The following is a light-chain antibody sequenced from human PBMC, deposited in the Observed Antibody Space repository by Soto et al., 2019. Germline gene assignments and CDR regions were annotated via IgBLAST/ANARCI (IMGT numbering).Light chain of an antibody. CDR2: GTS. Sequence: EVVLTQSPGTLSLSPGERATLSCRASQSVRSTYLAWYRQKPGQAPRLLIYGTSSRASGIPDRFSGSGSGTDFNLTISRLEHDDFAVYYCQQYGYSPWTFGQGTKVEIK. CDR3: QQYGYSPWT. CDR1: QSVRSTY. J-gene: IGKJ1*01. V-gene: IGKV3-20*01.